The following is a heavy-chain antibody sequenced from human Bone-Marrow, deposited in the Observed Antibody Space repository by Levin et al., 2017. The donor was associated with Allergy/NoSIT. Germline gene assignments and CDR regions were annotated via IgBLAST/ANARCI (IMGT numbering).Heavy chain of an antibody. V-gene: IGHV1-2*02. CDR2: INPNSGGT. CDR3: ARPQYYGDYDY. Sequence: GGSLRLSCKASGYTFTGYYMHWVRQAPGQGLEWMGWINPNSGGTNYAQKFQGRVTMTRDTSISTAYMELSRLRSDDTAVYYCARPQYYGDYDYWGQGTLVTVSS. CDR1: GYTFTGYY. J-gene: IGHJ4*02. D-gene: IGHD4-17*01.